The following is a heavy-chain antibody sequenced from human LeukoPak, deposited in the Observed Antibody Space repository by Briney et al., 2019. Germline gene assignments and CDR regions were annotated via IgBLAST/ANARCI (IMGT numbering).Heavy chain of an antibody. V-gene: IGHV3-7*01. J-gene: IGHJ4*02. CDR2: IKQDGSEK. Sequence: GGSLRLSCAASGFTFSSYWMSWVRQAPGKGLEWVANIKQDGSEKYYVDSVKGRFTISRDNAKNSLYLQMNSLRAEDTAVYYCARDAEIAVAGVFDYWGQGTLVTVSS. D-gene: IGHD6-19*01. CDR1: GFTFSSYW. CDR3: ARDAEIAVAGVFDY.